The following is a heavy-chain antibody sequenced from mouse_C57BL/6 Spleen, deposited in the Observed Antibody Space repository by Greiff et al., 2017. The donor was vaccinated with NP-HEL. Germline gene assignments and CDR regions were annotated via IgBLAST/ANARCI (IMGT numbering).Heavy chain of an antibody. J-gene: IGHJ2*01. CDR2: IYPVSGET. CDR1: GYTFTDHI. Sequence: VQLQQSGAELASPGASVTLSCKASGYTFTDHIMNWVKKRPGQGLEWIGRIYPVSGETNYNQMFMGKATFSVDRSSSTVYMVLNSLTSEDPAVYYCASGDGSYYFDYWGQGTTLTVSS. D-gene: IGHD2-3*01. V-gene: IGHV1-11*01. CDR3: ASGDGSYYFDY.